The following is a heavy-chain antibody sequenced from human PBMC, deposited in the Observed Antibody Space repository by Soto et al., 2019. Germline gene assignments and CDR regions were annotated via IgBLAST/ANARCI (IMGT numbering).Heavy chain of an antibody. CDR3: AIDRSSSWADGSYYYYGMDV. D-gene: IGHD6-13*01. CDR1: GGSISSGGYY. J-gene: IGHJ6*02. CDR2: IYYSGST. V-gene: IGHV4-31*03. Sequence: SETLSLTCTVSGGSISSGGYYWSWIRQHPGKGLEWIGYIYYSGSTYYNPSLKSRVTISVDTSKNQFSLKLSSVTAADTAVYYCAIDRSSSWADGSYYYYGMDVWGQGTTVTVSS.